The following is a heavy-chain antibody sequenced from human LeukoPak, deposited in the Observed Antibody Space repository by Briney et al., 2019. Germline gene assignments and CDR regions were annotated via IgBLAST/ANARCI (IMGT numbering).Heavy chain of an antibody. CDR2: IDDSGDT. J-gene: IGHJ4*02. CDR1: RYTFSGYY. Sequence: ASVKVSCKASRYTFSGYYIHWVRQAPGQGLERMGWIDDSGDTYYARNFQGRVTMTRDMSTSTVYMELSSLRSEDTAVYYCARDWRSIAVAGTAGKNFDYWGQGTLVTVSS. D-gene: IGHD6-19*01. CDR3: ARDWRSIAVAGTAGKNFDY. V-gene: IGHV1-2*02.